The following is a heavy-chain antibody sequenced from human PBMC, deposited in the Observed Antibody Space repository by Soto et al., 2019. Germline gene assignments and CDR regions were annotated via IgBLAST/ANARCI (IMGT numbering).Heavy chain of an antibody. V-gene: IGHV3-15*01. CDR3: TSGWAVLPYYYYYYMDV. CDR2: IKSKTDGGTT. Sequence: PGGSLRLSCAASGFTFSNAWMSWVRQAPGKGLEWVGRIKSKTDGGTTDYAAPVKGRFTISRDDSKNTLYLQMNSLKTEDTAVYYCTSGWAVLPYYYYYYMDVWGKGTTVTVSS. J-gene: IGHJ6*03. D-gene: IGHD2-15*01. CDR1: GFTFSNAW.